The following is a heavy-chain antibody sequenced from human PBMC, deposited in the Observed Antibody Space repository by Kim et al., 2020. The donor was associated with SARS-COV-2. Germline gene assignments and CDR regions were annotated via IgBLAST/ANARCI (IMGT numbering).Heavy chain of an antibody. D-gene: IGHD3-10*01. CDR1: GGSFSGYY. J-gene: IGHJ4*02. Sequence: SETLSLTCAVYGGSFSGYYWSWIRQPPGKGLEWIGEINHSGSTNYNPSLKSRVTISVDTSKNQFSLKLSSVTAADTAVYYCARGSNYYGSGSYGGYWGQGTLVTVSS. V-gene: IGHV4-34*01. CDR3: ARGSNYYGSGSYGGY. CDR2: INHSGST.